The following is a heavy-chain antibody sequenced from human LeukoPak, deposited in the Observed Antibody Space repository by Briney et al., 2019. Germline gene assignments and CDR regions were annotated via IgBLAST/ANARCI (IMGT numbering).Heavy chain of an antibody. D-gene: IGHD3-10*01. CDR2: MNPNSGNT. CDR3: ARPTRLWFGELSFTY. J-gene: IGHJ4*02. Sequence: GASVKVSCKASGYTFTSYDINWVRQATGQGLEWMGWMNPNSGNTGYAQKFQGRVTMTRNTSISTAYMELSSLRSDDTAVYYCARPTRLWFGELSFTYWGQGTLVTVSS. V-gene: IGHV1-8*01. CDR1: GYTFTSYD.